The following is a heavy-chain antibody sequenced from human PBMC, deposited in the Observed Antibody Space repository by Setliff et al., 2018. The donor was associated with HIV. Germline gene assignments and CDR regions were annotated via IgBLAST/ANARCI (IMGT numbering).Heavy chain of an antibody. D-gene: IGHD3-22*01. V-gene: IGHV3-48*03. CDR1: GFTFSSHE. CDR3: ARVGGYYDSSAFDI. CDR2: ISSTGDAI. Sequence: PGGSLRLSCVVSGFTFSSHEMNWVRQAPGKGLEWVSYISSTGDAIYYADSLKGRFTISRDNAKNSLYLQMNSLRAEDTAIYYCARVGGYYDSSAFDIWGQGTMVTVSS. J-gene: IGHJ3*02.